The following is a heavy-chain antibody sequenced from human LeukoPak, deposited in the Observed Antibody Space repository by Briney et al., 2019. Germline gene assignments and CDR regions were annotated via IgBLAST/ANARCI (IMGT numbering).Heavy chain of an antibody. CDR1: GYTFTSYD. J-gene: IGHJ6*03. D-gene: IGHD3-10*01. Sequence: ASVKVSCKASGYTFTSYDISWVRQATGQGLEWMGWMNPNSGNTGYAQKFQGRVTMTRNTSISTAYMELSSLRSEDTAVYYCARGPMVRGYYYYYYMDVWGKGTTVTVSS. CDR3: ARGPMVRGYYYYYYMDV. CDR2: MNPNSGNT. V-gene: IGHV1-8*01.